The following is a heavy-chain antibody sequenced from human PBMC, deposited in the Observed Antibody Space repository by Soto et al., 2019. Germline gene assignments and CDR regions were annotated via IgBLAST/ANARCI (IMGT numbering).Heavy chain of an antibody. D-gene: IGHD5-18*01. CDR2: INPNNGDT. CDR1: GYTFTGYY. J-gene: IGHJ5*02. V-gene: IGHV1-2*04. CDR3: ARRSYGHDNWFDP. Sequence: VASVKVSCKASGYTFTGYYIHWLRQAPGQGLEWMGWINPNNGDTNYAQKFQGLVIMTRDTSVSTAYMEVSRLRSDDTAVYYCARRSYGHDNWFDPWGQGTLVTVSS.